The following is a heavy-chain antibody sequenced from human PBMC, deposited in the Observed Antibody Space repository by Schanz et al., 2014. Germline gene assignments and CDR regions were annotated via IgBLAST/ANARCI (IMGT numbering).Heavy chain of an antibody. CDR3: ARHNRVWFGKEGC. CDR2: LFYGGSK. V-gene: IGHV4-39*01. J-gene: IGHJ4*02. CDR1: GGSISDSGAY. D-gene: IGHD3-10*01. Sequence: QLQMQTSGPGLVRPWETLSLTCTVSGGSISDSGAYWGWFRQTPGKGLEWIANLFYGGSKYYNPAFESRVPLPGAAPNTQYSLRLGSVTAADTGVYYCARHNRVWFGKEGCWGQGTLVTVSS.